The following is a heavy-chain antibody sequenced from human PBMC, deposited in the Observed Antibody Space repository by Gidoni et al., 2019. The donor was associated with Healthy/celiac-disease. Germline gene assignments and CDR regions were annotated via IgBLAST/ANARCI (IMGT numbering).Heavy chain of an antibody. Sequence: QVQLVQSGAEVKKPGASVKVSCKASGYTFTSYGISWVRQAPGQGLEWMGWISAYNGNTNYAQKLQGRVTMTTDTSTSTAYMELRSLRSDDTAVYYCARGPYYDILTGTHRGDMDVWGQGTTVTVSS. CDR1: GYTFTSYG. J-gene: IGHJ6*02. CDR3: ARGPYYDILTGTHRGDMDV. CDR2: ISAYNGNT. D-gene: IGHD3-9*01. V-gene: IGHV1-18*01.